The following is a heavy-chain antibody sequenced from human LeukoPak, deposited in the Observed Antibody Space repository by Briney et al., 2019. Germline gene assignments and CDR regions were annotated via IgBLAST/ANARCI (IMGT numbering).Heavy chain of an antibody. CDR3: ARARGVGATIYDY. CDR1: GGSFSGYY. CDR2: INHSGST. J-gene: IGHJ4*02. V-gene: IGHV4-34*01. D-gene: IGHD1-26*01. Sequence: SETLSLTCAVYGGSFSGYYWSWIRQPPGKGLEWIGEINHSGSTNYNPSLKSRVTISVDTSKNQFSLKRSSVTAADTAVYYCARARGVGATIYDYWGQGTLVTVSS.